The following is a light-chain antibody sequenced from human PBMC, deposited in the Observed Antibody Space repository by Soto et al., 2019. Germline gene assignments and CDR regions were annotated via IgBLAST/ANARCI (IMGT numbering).Light chain of an antibody. Sequence: EIVLTQSPGTLSLSPGERATLSCRASQSVSINYLAWYQQKPGQAPRLLIYGASNRATAIPHRFSGSGSGTDFTLTISRLEPEDFAVYYCQQYGSSPRTFGQGTKVYSK. V-gene: IGKV3-20*01. CDR3: QQYGSSPRT. J-gene: IGKJ1*01. CDR1: QSVSINY. CDR2: GAS.